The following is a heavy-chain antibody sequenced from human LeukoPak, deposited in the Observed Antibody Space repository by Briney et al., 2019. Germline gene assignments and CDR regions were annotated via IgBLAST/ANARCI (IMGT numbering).Heavy chain of an antibody. CDR1: GGSISSGGYY. CDR2: IYYSGST. D-gene: IGHD2-2*02. Sequence: SETLSLTCTVSGGSISSGGYYWSWIRQHPGKGLEWIGYIYYSGSTYYNPSLKSRVTISVDTSKNQFSLKLSSVTAAYTAVYYCARGPFIVVVPAAISDWGQGTLVTVSS. CDR3: ARGPFIVVVPAAISD. J-gene: IGHJ4*02. V-gene: IGHV4-31*03.